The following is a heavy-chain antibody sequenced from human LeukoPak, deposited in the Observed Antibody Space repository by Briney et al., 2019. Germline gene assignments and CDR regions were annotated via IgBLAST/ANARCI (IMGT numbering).Heavy chain of an antibody. V-gene: IGHV3-7*01. Sequence: AGGSLRLSRAASGFTFSSYGMHWVRQAPGKGLEWVANIKQDGSEKYYVDSVKGRFTISRDNAKNSLYLQMNSLRAEDTAVYYCASYAGTFDYWGQGTLVTVSS. CDR1: GFTFSSYG. CDR2: IKQDGSEK. CDR3: ASYAGTFDY. J-gene: IGHJ4*02. D-gene: IGHD3-16*01.